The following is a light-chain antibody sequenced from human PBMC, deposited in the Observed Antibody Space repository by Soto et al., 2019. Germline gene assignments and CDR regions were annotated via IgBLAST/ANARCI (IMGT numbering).Light chain of an antibody. J-gene: IGLJ1*01. CDR3: SSYRSSSVPYV. Sequence: QSVLTQPASVSGSPGQSITISCTGTSSDIGGYDYVSWYQQHPGKAPKLMIFDVTNRPSGVSSRFSGSKSGNTASLTISGLQPEDQADYYCSSYRSSSVPYVFXTGTKVTVL. CDR2: DVT. CDR1: SSDIGGYDY. V-gene: IGLV2-14*03.